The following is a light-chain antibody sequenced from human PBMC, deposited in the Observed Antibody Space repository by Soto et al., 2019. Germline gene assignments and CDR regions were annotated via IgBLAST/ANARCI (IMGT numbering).Light chain of an antibody. CDR2: RND. CDR3: AAYTGNLNGPV. J-gene: IGLJ7*01. Sequence: QSVLTQPPSASGTPGQRATISCSGSSSNIGSNAVNWYQQLPGTAPKLLIYRNDQRPSGVPDRFSGSKSGTSASLAISGLQSEDEADYYCAAYTGNLNGPVFGGGTQLTVL. CDR1: SSNIGSNA. V-gene: IGLV1-44*01.